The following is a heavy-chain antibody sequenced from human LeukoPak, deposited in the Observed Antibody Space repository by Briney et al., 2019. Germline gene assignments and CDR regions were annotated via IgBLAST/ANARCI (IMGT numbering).Heavy chain of an antibody. J-gene: IGHJ4*02. Sequence: GGSLRLSCTASGFTFADYAMSWVRQAPGKGLEWVAFIRSKAYGGTTEYAASVRGRFTISRDDSKTIAYLQMNSLKTEDTAVYYCTRDLGYTYRGGSDYWGQGTLVTVSS. CDR1: GFTFADYA. CDR3: TRDLGYTYRGGSDY. D-gene: IGHD5-18*01. V-gene: IGHV3-49*04. CDR2: IRSKAYGGTT.